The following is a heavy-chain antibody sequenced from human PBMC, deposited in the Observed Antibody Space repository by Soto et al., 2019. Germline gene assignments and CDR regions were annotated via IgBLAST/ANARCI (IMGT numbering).Heavy chain of an antibody. V-gene: IGHV1-69*12. Sequence: QVQLVQSGAEVKKPGSSVTVSCKASGGTFGNSAISWVRQAPGQGLEWIGGIMPIFPTPDYAQKFQGRVTITADESKNRAYVGLTSLRSDDTAVYYWARDKDRQQVGWNYYCGMDVWGQGTTVTV. CDR2: IMPIFPTP. CDR1: GGTFGNSA. CDR3: ARDKDRQQVGWNYYCGMDV. D-gene: IGHD1-1*01. J-gene: IGHJ6*02.